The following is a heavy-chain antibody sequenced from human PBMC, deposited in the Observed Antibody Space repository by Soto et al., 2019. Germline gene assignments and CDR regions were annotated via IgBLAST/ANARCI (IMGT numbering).Heavy chain of an antibody. J-gene: IGHJ5*02. V-gene: IGHV3-48*03. CDR1: GFTFSHYE. CDR2: ISSSGSAL. D-gene: IGHD2-2*02. Sequence: GGSLRLSCAASGFTFSHYEMNWVRQAPGKGLEWVSAISSSGSALYYAHSVKGRFTISRDNAKNTLYLQMNSLRGGDTAVYYCARRVIAGGVPAIPYWFDPWGQGTLVTVSS. CDR3: ARRVIAGGVPAIPYWFDP.